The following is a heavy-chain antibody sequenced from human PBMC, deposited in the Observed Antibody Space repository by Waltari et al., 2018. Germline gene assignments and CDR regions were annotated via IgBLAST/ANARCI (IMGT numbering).Heavy chain of an antibody. V-gene: IGHV4-38-2*01. J-gene: IGHJ4*02. D-gene: IGHD3-16*02. Sequence: QVQLQESGPGLVKPSEPLSLTCAVSGYSISSGYHWGWIRQPPGKRLEWIGSIYHSGRTYYNPSLKSRVTISVDTSKNQFSLKLSSVTAADTAVYYCASLSPRFDYWGQGTLVTVSS. CDR2: IYHSGRT. CDR1: GYSISSGYH. CDR3: ASLSPRFDY.